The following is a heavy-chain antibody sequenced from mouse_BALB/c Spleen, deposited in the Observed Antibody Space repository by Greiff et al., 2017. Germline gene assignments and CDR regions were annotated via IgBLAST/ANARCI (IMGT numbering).Heavy chain of an antibody. Sequence: EVKVVESGGGLVQPGGSLRLSCATSGFTFPDYYMSWVRQPPGKALEWLGFIRNKANGYTTEYSASVKGRFTISRDNSQSILYLQMNTLRAEDSATYYCASLSYDGYYYAMDDWGQGTSVTVSS. J-gene: IGHJ4*01. D-gene: IGHD2-3*01. CDR3: ASLSYDGYYYAMDD. V-gene: IGHV7-3*02. CDR2: IRNKANGYTT. CDR1: GFTFPDYY.